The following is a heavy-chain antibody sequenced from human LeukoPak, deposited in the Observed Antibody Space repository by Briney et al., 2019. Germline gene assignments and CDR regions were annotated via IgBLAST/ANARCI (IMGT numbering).Heavy chain of an antibody. CDR3: ARLASQYCSGGSCYSGWFDP. J-gene: IGHJ5*02. V-gene: IGHV4-61*01. CDR2: IYDSGST. CDR1: GYSISRGYY. D-gene: IGHD2-15*01. Sequence: SETLSLTCTVAGYSISRGYYWCCILQPPGKGLEWIGYIYDSGSTNYNPSLKSRVTISVDPSKNQFSLKLSSVTAAETAVYYCARLASQYCSGGSCYSGWFDPWGQGTLVTVSS.